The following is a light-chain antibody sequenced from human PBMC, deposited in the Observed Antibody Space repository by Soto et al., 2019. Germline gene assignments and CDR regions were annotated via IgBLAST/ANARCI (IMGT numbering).Light chain of an antibody. CDR2: GAS. CDR3: QQYHNWPYT. J-gene: IGKJ2*01. Sequence: EIVMTQSPATLSVSPGERATLSCRASQSVSSNLAWYQQKPGQAPRLLIYGASTRATGIPARFSGSGAGTEFTLTISSLPSEDFAVYYCQQYHNWPYTCGQGTKLEIK. CDR1: QSVSSN. V-gene: IGKV3-15*01.